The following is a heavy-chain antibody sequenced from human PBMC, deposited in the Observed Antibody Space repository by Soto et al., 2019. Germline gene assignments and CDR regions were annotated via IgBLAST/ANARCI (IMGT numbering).Heavy chain of an antibody. CDR1: GYSFTSYW. CDR2: IYPGDSDT. Sequence: GSLKISCQGSGYSFTSYWIGWVRQMPGKGLEWMGIIYPGDSDTRYSPSSQGQVTISADKSISTAYLQWSSLKASDTAVYYCAKDGRYSSGWYVYFDYWGQGTLVTVSS. J-gene: IGHJ4*02. D-gene: IGHD6-19*01. V-gene: IGHV5-51*01. CDR3: AKDGRYSSGWYVYFDY.